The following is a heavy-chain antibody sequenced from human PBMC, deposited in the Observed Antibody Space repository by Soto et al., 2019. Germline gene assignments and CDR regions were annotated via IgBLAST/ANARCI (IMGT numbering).Heavy chain of an antibody. J-gene: IGHJ5*02. CDR3: TGDLNHDCGP. CDR2: MNPDGSEQ. Sequence: ESGGDLVQPGGSLRLSCVASGFTFSDYWMTWVRQTPGKGLEGVANMNPDGSEQYYLDSVKGRFTISRDNAKNSLYLQMNSLRGEDTAVYYCTGDLNHDCGPWGQGTQVIVSS. V-gene: IGHV3-7*04. D-gene: IGHD2-21*01. CDR1: GFTFSDYW.